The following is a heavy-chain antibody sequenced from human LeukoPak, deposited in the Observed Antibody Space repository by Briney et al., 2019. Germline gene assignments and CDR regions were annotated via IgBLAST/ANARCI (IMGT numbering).Heavy chain of an antibody. CDR3: ARGTGRYCSSTCCYFDY. J-gene: IGHJ4*02. Sequence: PSETLSLSCAPYGGSFSGNYRSWIRQPPGKGLEWIGEINHSGSTNYNPSLKSRVTISVDTSKNQFSLSLSSVTAADTAVYYCARGTGRYCSSTCCYFDYWVRGTLVTVSS. CDR2: INHSGST. D-gene: IGHD2-2*01. CDR1: GGSFSGNY. V-gene: IGHV4-34*01.